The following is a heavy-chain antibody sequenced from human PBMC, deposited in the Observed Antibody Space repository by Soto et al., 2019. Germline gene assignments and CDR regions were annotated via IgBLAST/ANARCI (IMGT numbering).Heavy chain of an antibody. D-gene: IGHD1-1*01. CDR1: GSTLPNYG. Sequence: QVQLVQSGDEVKKTGASVKVSCRASGSTLPNYGISWLRQAPGQGLFWMGWISCHNGHTLYAQNVQARCTLTVDTSTNSASMELMSMKIVDTAMYYCVRDWQLSPCGQGTLVTVSS. CDR3: VRDWQLSP. J-gene: IGHJ5*02. CDR2: ISCHNGHT. V-gene: IGHV1-18*01.